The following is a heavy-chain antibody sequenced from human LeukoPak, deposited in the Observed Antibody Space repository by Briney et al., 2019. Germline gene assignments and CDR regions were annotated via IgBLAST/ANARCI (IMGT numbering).Heavy chain of an antibody. CDR2: ISSSSSYI. CDR3: ARWFYYGSGSYYYGMDV. D-gene: IGHD3-10*01. J-gene: IGHJ6*04. V-gene: IGHV3-21*01. CDR1: GFTFSSYS. Sequence: PGGSLRLSCAASGFTFSSYSMNWVRQAPGKGLEWVSSISSSSSYIYYADSVKGRFTISRDNAKNSLYLQMNSLRAEDTAVYYCARWFYYGSGSYYYGMDVWGKGTTVTVSS.